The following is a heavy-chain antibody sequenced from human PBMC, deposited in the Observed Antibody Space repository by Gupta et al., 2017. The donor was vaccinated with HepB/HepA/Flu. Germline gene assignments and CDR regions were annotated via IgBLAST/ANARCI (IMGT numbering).Heavy chain of an antibody. D-gene: IGHD3-10*01. V-gene: IGHV2-5*02. CDR1: GFSLSTSGVG. Sequence: QITLKESGPTLVKPTQTLTLTCTFSGFSLSTSGVGVGWIRQPPGKALEWLALIYWDDDKRYSPSLKSRLSITKDTSRNQVVLTMTNMDPVDTATYYWAHYVGDKTVDYWGQGTLVTVSS. CDR2: IYWDDDK. CDR3: AHYVGDKTVDY. J-gene: IGHJ4*02.